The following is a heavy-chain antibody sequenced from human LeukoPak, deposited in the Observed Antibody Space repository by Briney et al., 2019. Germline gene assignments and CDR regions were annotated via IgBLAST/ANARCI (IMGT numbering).Heavy chain of an antibody. CDR2: VYYSGNG. Sequence: SETLSLTCTVSGGSISSYYWSWVRQPPGKGLEWIGYVYYSGNGDYNPSLKSRVTISIDTSKSQFSLRLSSVTAADTASYYCARGYAYGPNYYFDYWGQGTLVTVSS. CDR3: ARGYAYGPNYYFDY. CDR1: GGSISSYY. V-gene: IGHV4-59*01. D-gene: IGHD5-18*01. J-gene: IGHJ4*02.